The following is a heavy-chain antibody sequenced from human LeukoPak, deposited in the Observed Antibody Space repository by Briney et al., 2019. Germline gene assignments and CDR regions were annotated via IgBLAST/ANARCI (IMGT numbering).Heavy chain of an antibody. Sequence: GASVKVSCKAFGYTFTGYYMHWVRQAPGQGLEWMGWINPDSGGTNYAQKFQGRVTMTRDTSISTAYMELSRLRSDDTAVYYCARARENRQWLTTWGQGTLVTVSS. CDR2: INPDSGGT. CDR3: ARARENRQWLTT. D-gene: IGHD6-19*01. J-gene: IGHJ4*02. V-gene: IGHV1-2*02. CDR1: GYTFTGYY.